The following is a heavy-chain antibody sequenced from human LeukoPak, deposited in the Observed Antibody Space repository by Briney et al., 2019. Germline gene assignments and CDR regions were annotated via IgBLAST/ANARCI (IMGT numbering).Heavy chain of an antibody. CDR3: ASYSSGQGYFDY. Sequence: PSETLSLTCTVSGYSISSGYYWGWIRQPPGKGLEWIGSIYHSGSTYYNPSLKSRVTISVDTSKNQFSLKLSSVTAADTAVYYCASYSSGQGYFDYWGQGTLVTVSS. J-gene: IGHJ4*02. V-gene: IGHV4-38-2*02. CDR2: IYHSGST. CDR1: GYSISSGYY. D-gene: IGHD3-22*01.